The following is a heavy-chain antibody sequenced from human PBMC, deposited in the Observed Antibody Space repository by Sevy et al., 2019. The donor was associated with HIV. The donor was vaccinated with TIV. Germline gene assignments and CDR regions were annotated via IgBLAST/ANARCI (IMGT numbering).Heavy chain of an antibody. J-gene: IGHJ6*02. CDR1: GVTFSSYG. V-gene: IGHV3-30*18. Sequence: GGSLRLSCAASGVTFSSYGMHWVRQAPGKGLEWVAVISYDGSNKYYANSVKGRFTISRDNSKNTLYLQMNRLRAEDTAVYYCAKAVGSLGRYGLDVWGQGTTVTVSS. CDR2: ISYDGSNK. D-gene: IGHD6-13*01. CDR3: AKAVGSLGRYGLDV.